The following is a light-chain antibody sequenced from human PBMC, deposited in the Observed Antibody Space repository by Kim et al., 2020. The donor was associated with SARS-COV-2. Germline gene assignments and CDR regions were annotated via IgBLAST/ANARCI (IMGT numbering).Light chain of an antibody. J-gene: IGKJ1*01. CDR1: QSVRNNY. Sequence: LSPGERASLSCRASQSVRNNYVAWYQQQPGQAPRLLIHDASGRATGIPDRFSGSGSGTDFTLTISRLEPEDSAVYYCQQYGKSPAFGQGTKVDIK. V-gene: IGKV3-20*01. CDR2: DAS. CDR3: QQYGKSPA.